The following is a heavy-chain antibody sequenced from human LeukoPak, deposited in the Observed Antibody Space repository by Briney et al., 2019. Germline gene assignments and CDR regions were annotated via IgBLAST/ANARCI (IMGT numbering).Heavy chain of an antibody. Sequence: GGSLRLSCAASGFTFSSYGMHWVRQAPGKGLEWVAVISYDGSNKYYADSVKGRFTISRDNSKNTLYLQMNSLRAEDTAVYYCAKDSSGYFDYWGQGTLVTVSS. V-gene: IGHV3-30*18. D-gene: IGHD6-19*01. J-gene: IGHJ4*02. CDR1: GFTFSSYG. CDR2: ISYDGSNK. CDR3: AKDSSGYFDY.